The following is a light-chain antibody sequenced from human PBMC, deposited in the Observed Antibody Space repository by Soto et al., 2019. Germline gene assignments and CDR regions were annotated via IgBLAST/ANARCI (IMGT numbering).Light chain of an antibody. J-gene: IGKJ4*01. Sequence: EDVLTHSLGTLSLSACERATLFCSASERVASNYLAWYQQKPGQAPRLLIYGASSRATGIPDRFSGSGSGTDFTLTSSRLEPEDFAVFYCQQFSSYPLPFGGGTKVDIK. CDR3: QQFSSYPLP. V-gene: IGKV3-20*01. CDR2: GAS. CDR1: ERVASNY.